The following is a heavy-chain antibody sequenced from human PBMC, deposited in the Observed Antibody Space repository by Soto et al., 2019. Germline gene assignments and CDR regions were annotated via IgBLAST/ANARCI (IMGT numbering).Heavy chain of an antibody. V-gene: IGHV3-21*01. Sequence: ESGGGLVKPGGSLRLSCAASGFTFSSYSMNWVRQAPGKGLEWVSSISSSSSYIYYADSVKGRFTISRDNAKNSLYVQMNSLRAEDTAVYYCAREIPIVGALDYWGQGTLVSVSS. D-gene: IGHD1-26*01. CDR3: AREIPIVGALDY. CDR2: ISSSSSYI. J-gene: IGHJ4*02. CDR1: GFTFSSYS.